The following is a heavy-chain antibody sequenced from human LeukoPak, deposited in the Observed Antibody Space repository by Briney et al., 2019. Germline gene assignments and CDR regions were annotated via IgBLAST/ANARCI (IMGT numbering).Heavy chain of an antibody. CDR3: ARLSTRIAVAGTWFDY. Sequence: GASVKVSCKASGYTFTGYYMHWVRQAPGQGLEWMGWINPNSGGTNYAQKFQGWVTMTRDTSISTAYMELSRLRSDDTAVYYCARLSTRIAVAGTWFDYWGQGTLVTASS. V-gene: IGHV1-2*04. J-gene: IGHJ4*02. CDR2: INPNSGGT. D-gene: IGHD6-19*01. CDR1: GYTFTGYY.